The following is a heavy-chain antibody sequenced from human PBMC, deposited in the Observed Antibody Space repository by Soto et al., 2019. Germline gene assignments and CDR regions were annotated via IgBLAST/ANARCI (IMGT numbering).Heavy chain of an antibody. V-gene: IGHV3-7*01. CDR2: IKQDGSEK. CDR3: ARDRRSRIAARPVGTADYYYYMDV. Sequence: GGSLRLSCAASGFTFSSYWMSWVRQAPGKGLEWVANIKQDGSEKYYVDSVKGRFTISRDNAKNSLYLQMNSLRAEDTAVYYCARDRRSRIAARPVGTADYYYYMDVWGKGTTVTVSS. D-gene: IGHD6-6*01. J-gene: IGHJ6*03. CDR1: GFTFSSYW.